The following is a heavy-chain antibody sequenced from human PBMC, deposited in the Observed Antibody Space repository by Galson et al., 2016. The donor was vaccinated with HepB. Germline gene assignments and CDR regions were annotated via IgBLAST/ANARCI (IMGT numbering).Heavy chain of an antibody. Sequence: SLRLSCAASGFTFSNYVMNWVRQAPGKGLEWVSAISGGGDSSTYYADSVEGRFSISSDNFKNTLFLQMNNLRDDDTAVYFCVRDKGYDGYGKFDYWGQGTLVTVSS. CDR1: GFTFSNYV. CDR2: ISGGGDSST. J-gene: IGHJ4*02. D-gene: IGHD5-24*01. CDR3: VRDKGYDGYGKFDY. V-gene: IGHV3-23*01.